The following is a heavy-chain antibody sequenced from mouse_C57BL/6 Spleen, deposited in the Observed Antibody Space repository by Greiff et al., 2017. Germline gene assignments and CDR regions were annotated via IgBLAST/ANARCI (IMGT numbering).Heavy chain of an antibody. CDR1: GFTFSNYW. J-gene: IGHJ4*01. CDR2: ISSGSSTI. CDR3: ARGYGYAMDY. D-gene: IGHD2-2*01. V-gene: IGHV5-17*01. Sequence: EVKVEESGGGLVQPGGSMKLSCVASGFTFSNYWMNWVRQSPEKGLEWVAYISSGSSTIYYADTVKGRFTISRDNAKNTLFLQMTSLRSEDTAMYYCARGYGYAMDYWGQGTSVTVSS.